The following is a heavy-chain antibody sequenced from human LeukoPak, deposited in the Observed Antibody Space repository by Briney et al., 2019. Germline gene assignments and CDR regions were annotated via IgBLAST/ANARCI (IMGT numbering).Heavy chain of an antibody. CDR2: IDSNGGGA. V-gene: IGHV3-74*03. CDR1: GFTFNIYW. CDR3: ARAKYSSRWSLDY. D-gene: IGHD6-13*01. J-gene: IGHJ4*02. Sequence: PGGSLRLSCATSGFTFNIYWMQWVREVPGKGLGWVSRIDSNGGGATYADSVKGRFTTSRDNGNITMYLQMNSLRAEDTAIYYCARAKYSSRWSLDYWGQGALVTVSS.